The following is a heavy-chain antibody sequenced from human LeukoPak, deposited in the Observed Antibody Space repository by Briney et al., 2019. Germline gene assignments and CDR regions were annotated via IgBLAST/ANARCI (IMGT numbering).Heavy chain of an antibody. CDR3: ASHISGWYGAFDI. J-gene: IGHJ3*02. V-gene: IGHV1-18*01. CDR2: ISAYNGNT. D-gene: IGHD6-19*01. CDR1: GYTFTSYG. Sequence: GASVKVSCKASGYTFTSYGISWVRQAPGQGLEWMGWISAYNGNTNYAQKLQGRVTMTTDTSTSTAYMELRSLRSDDTVVYYCASHISGWYGAFDIWVQGTMVTVSS.